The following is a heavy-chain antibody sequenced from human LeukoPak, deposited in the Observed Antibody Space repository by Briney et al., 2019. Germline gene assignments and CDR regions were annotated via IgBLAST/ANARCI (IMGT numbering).Heavy chain of an antibody. D-gene: IGHD5-18*01. CDR2: INPNSGGT. Sequence: GASVKVSCKASXXXXXXXXXXXVXXXXXQXXEXMGWINPNSGGTNYAQKFQGRVTMTRDTSISTAYMELSRLRSDDTAVYYCARDIVMVTYWFDPWGQGTLVTVSS. V-gene: IGHV1-2*02. CDR3: ARDIVMVTYWFDP. J-gene: IGHJ5*02. CDR1: XXXXXXXX.